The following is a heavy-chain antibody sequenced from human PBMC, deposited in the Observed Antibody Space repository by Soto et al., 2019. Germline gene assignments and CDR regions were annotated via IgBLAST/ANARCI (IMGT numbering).Heavy chain of an antibody. CDR1: GGSISSYY. D-gene: IGHD4-17*01. CDR2: IYYSGST. V-gene: IGHV4-59*01. CDR3: ERDRPLYGDYLEGFDI. Sequence: PSETLSLTCTVSGGSISSYYWSWIRQPPGKGLEWIGYIYYSGSTNYNPSLKSRVTISVDTSKNQFSLKLSSVTAADTAVYYCERDRPLYGDYLEGFDIGGKGTMVTV. J-gene: IGHJ3*02.